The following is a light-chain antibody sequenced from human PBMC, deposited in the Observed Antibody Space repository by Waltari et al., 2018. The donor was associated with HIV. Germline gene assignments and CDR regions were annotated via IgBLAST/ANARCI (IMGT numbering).Light chain of an antibody. Sequence: IVMTQSPATLSASAGESVPLSCRASQSVSIHVPWYQQSPGQGPRLLIYRATTRASNVPARFIGGGSGTEFTLSISSLQSEDFAVYYCQQYHNWPPYTFGQGTKLELK. V-gene: IGKV3-15*01. CDR3: QQYHNWPPYT. J-gene: IGKJ2*01. CDR2: RAT. CDR1: QSVSIH.